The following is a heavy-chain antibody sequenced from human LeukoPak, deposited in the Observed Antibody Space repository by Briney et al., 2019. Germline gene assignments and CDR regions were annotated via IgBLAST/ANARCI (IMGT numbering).Heavy chain of an antibody. J-gene: IGHJ5*02. CDR1: GFTFSSPW. V-gene: IGHV3-74*01. Sequence: PGGSLRLSCAASGFTFSSPWMHWVRQAPGKGLVWVSRINSDGSSTTYADSVKGRFTISRDNAKNTLYLQMNSLRAEDTAVYYCAQSGYYGNWFDPWGQGTLVTVSS. D-gene: IGHD3-3*01. CDR3: AQSGYYGNWFDP. CDR2: INSDGSST.